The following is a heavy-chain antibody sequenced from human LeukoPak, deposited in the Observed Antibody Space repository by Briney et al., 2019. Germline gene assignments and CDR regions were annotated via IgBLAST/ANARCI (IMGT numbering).Heavy chain of an antibody. CDR3: ARSGAYGWFDP. Sequence: SETLSLTCTVSGGSISSYYWHWIRQPPGKGLEWIGFIYYSGSTNYNPSLKSRVTISVDTSKNQVSLKLSSVTAADTAVYYCARSGAYGWFDPWGQGTPVTVSS. D-gene: IGHD2-21*01. V-gene: IGHV4-59*01. J-gene: IGHJ5*02. CDR2: IYYSGST. CDR1: GGSISSYY.